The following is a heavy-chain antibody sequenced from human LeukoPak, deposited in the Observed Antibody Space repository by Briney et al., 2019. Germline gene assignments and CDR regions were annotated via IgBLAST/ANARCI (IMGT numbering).Heavy chain of an antibody. V-gene: IGHV3-21*01. J-gene: IGHJ4*02. CDR2: ISSSSAYI. D-gene: IGHD3-10*01. Sequence: PGGSLRLSCAASGLTFSSYTMNWVRQAPGKGLEWVSSISSSSAYIFYADSVKGRFTISRDNAENSLLLQMNSLRPEDTAVYYCARDTSSYGSQTGDNIWGQGTLVTVSS. CDR3: ARDTSSYGSQTGDNI. CDR1: GLTFSSYT.